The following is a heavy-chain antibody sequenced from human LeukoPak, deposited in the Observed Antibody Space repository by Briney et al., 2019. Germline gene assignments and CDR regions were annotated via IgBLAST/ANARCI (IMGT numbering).Heavy chain of an antibody. CDR1: GGSITSGRYY. V-gene: IGHV4-39*01. J-gene: IGHJ4*02. D-gene: IGHD1/OR15-1a*01. Sequence: SETLSLTCTVSGGSITSGRYYWGWIRQPPGKGLEWIGTTYYSGSTYYNPSLKSRVTISVDTAKNQFSLKVTSVTAADTAVYYCVRHLVPHEAGTTASPPGYWGQGTLVTVSS. CDR3: VRHLVPHEAGTTASPPGY. CDR2: TYYSGST.